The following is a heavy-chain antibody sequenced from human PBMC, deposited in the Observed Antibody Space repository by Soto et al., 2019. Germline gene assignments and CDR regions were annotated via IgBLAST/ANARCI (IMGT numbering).Heavy chain of an antibody. J-gene: IGHJ3*02. CDR3: AKGGGVRVLDAFDM. CDR1: GFTFSNCA. D-gene: IGHD2-8*01. V-gene: IGHV3-23*01. CDR2: ISGSAGST. Sequence: ESVGGLIQPGGSLRLSCVASGFTFSNCAMTWVRQAPGKGLEWVSSISGSAGSTYYADSVKGRFTISRDNSKNTLFLQMSSLRAEDTAVYFCAKGGGVRVLDAFDMWGQGTMVTVSS.